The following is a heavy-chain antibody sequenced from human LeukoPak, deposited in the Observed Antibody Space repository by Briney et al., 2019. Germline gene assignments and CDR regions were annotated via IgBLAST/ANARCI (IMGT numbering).Heavy chain of an antibody. Sequence: SETLSLTCTVSGGSINDYYWSWIRQPAGKGLEWIGRIYTSGSINYNPSLKSRVTMSVDTSKNQCSLKVSSVTAADTAVYYCVRVMSGYDTFDLWGQGTMVTVSS. D-gene: IGHD3-3*01. CDR2: IYTSGSI. CDR1: GGSINDYY. V-gene: IGHV4-4*07. CDR3: VRVMSGYDTFDL. J-gene: IGHJ3*01.